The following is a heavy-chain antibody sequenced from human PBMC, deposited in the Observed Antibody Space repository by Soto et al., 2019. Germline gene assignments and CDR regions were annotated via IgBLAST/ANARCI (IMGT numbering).Heavy chain of an antibody. CDR2: INHSGST. V-gene: IGHV4-34*01. CDR3: AKMGGGDGYNIVHWYFDL. J-gene: IGHJ2*01. Sequence: SETLSLTCAVYGGSFSGYYWTWIRQPPGTGLEWIGEINHSGSTNYNPSLKSRVTISVDTSKNQFSLKLSSVTAADTAVYYCAKMGGGDGYNIVHWYFDLWGRGTLVTVSS. D-gene: IGHD2-21*01. CDR1: GGSFSGYY.